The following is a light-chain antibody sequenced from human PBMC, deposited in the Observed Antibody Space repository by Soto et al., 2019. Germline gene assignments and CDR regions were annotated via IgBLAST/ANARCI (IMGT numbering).Light chain of an antibody. V-gene: IGLV2-14*01. J-gene: IGLJ1*01. Sequence: QSALTQPASVSGSPGQSITISCTGTSSDVGGYNYVSWYQQHPGKAPKLMIYEVSNRPSGVSNRFSGSKSGNTASLTISGLQAEDEGDYYCSAYGSSSPLYVFGTGTKLTVL. CDR3: SAYGSSSPLYV. CDR1: SSDVGGYNY. CDR2: EVS.